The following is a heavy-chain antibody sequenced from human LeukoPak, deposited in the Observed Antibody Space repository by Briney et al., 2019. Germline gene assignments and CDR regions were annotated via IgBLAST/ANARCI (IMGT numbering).Heavy chain of an antibody. CDR3: ARDQYSSGWTTIDY. J-gene: IGHJ4*02. Sequence: PSQTLSLTCAICGDSVSSNSAALNWIRQSPSRGLEWLVRTYYRSKWYNDYAVSVKSRITINPDTSKNQFSLQLNSVTPEDTAAYYCARDQYSSGWTTIDYWGQGTLVTVSS. CDR1: GDSVSSNSAA. D-gene: IGHD6-19*01. V-gene: IGHV6-1*01. CDR2: TYYRSKWYN.